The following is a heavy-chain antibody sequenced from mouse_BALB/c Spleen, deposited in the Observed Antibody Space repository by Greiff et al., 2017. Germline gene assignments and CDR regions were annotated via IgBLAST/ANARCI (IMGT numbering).Heavy chain of an antibody. CDR1: GYAFSSYW. V-gene: IGHV1-80*01. CDR2: IYPGDGDT. J-gene: IGHJ2*01. CDR3: AREDYGSSDY. D-gene: IGHD1-1*01. Sequence: QVQLKESGAELVRPGSSVKISCKASGYAFSSYWMNWVKQRPGQGLEWIGQIYPGDGDTNYNGKFKGKATLTADKSSSTAYMQLSSLTSEDSAVYFCAREDYGSSDYWGQGTTLTVSS.